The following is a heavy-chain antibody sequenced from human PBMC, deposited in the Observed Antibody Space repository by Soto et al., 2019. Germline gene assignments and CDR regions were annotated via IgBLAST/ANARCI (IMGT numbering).Heavy chain of an antibody. CDR1: GGTFSSYA. D-gene: IGHD3-16*01. CDR3: ARGLGRDGYTYTRDDAFDI. CDR2: IIPIFGTA. J-gene: IGHJ3*02. Sequence: SVKVSCKASGGTFSSYASSGVRQAPGRGLEWMGGIIPIFGTANYAQKFQGRVTITADESTSTAYMELSSLRSEDTAVYYCARGLGRDGYTYTRDDAFDIWGQGTMVTVSS. V-gene: IGHV1-69*13.